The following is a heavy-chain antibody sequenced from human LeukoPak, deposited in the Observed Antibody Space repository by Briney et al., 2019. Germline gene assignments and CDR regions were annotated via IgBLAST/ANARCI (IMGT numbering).Heavy chain of an antibody. CDR1: GHTFTTYY. CDR2: INPSGDGT. D-gene: IGHD1-14*01. Sequence: ASVKVSCKASGHTFTTYYVHLVRQAPGQGLEWVGVINPSGDGTNYPQRLQGRVTLTRDTSTSTVYMELSSLRSEDTAIYYCAKETPNTGWFDPWGQGTLVTVSS. J-gene: IGHJ5*02. V-gene: IGHV1-46*01. CDR3: AKETPNTGWFDP.